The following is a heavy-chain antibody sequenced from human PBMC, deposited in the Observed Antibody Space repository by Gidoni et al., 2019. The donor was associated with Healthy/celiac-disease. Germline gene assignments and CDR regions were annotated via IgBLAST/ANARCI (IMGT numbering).Heavy chain of an antibody. CDR3: ARDRDGSSPIFWYYYYGMDV. CDR2: IYYSGST. V-gene: IGHV4-39*07. J-gene: IGHJ6*02. Sequence: QLQLQESGPGLVKPSETLSLTCTVSGGSISSSSYYWGWIRQPPGKGLEWIGSIYYSGSTYYNPSLKSRVTISVDTSKNQFSLKLSSVTAADTAVYYCARDRDGSSPIFWYYYYGMDVWGQGTTVTVSS. D-gene: IGHD1-26*01. CDR1: GGSISSSSYY.